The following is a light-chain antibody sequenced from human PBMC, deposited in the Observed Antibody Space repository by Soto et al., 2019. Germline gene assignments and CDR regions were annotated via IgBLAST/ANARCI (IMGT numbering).Light chain of an antibody. J-gene: IGKJ1*01. CDR3: QRYNNWPGT. CDR2: GAS. CDR1: QSIARA. V-gene: IGKV3-15*01. Sequence: EIVMTQSPATLSVSAGERATLSCRASQSIARALAWYQQKPGQAPRLLIYGASTRATGIPARFSGSASGTEFTLTISSLQSEDFAVYYCQRYNNWPGTFGQGTKVGI.